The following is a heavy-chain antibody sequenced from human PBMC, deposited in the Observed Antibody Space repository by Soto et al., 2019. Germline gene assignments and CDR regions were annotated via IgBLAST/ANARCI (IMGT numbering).Heavy chain of an antibody. CDR2: ISYDGSNK. J-gene: IGHJ6*02. D-gene: IGHD6-19*01. Sequence: QVQLVESGGGVVQPGRSLRLSCAASGFTFSSYGMHWVRQAPGKGLEWVAVISYDGSNKYYADSVKGRFTISRDNSKNTLYLQMNSLRAEDTAVYYCAKDWGSSGWYDWSYYYYGMDVWGQGTTVTVSS. V-gene: IGHV3-30*18. CDR3: AKDWGSSGWYDWSYYYYGMDV. CDR1: GFTFSSYG.